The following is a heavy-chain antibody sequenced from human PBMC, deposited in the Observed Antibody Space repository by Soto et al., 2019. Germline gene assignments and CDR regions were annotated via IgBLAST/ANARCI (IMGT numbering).Heavy chain of an antibody. J-gene: IGHJ4*02. V-gene: IGHV5-51*01. CDR2: IYPDDSDT. D-gene: IGHD6-13*01. Sequence: ESLKVYLKGSGYRFASFWIGWVRQMPGKGLELMGIIYPDDSDTRYSPSFQGQVTISADKSISTAYLQWSSLKASDTAMYFCARQGIGAAYYFDYWGQGALVTVSS. CDR1: GYRFASFW. CDR3: ARQGIGAAYYFDY.